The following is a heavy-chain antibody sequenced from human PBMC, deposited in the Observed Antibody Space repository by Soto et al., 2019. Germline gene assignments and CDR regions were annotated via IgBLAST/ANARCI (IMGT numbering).Heavy chain of an antibody. CDR2: IYHSGST. CDR3: AAGGGLPRYY. Sequence: SETLSLTCTVSGGSISSGGYYWSWIRQQPGEGLEWIGYIYHSGSTYYNPSLKSRVTISVDRSKNQFSLKLSSVTAADTAVYYCAAGGGLPRYYWGQGTLVTVSS. D-gene: IGHD5-12*01. CDR1: GGSISSGGYY. J-gene: IGHJ4*02. V-gene: IGHV4-30-2*01.